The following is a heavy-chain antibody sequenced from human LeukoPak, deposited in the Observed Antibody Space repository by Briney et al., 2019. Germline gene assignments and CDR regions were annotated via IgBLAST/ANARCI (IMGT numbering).Heavy chain of an antibody. CDR3: ARDPYSGLFDY. V-gene: IGHV3-74*03. D-gene: IGHD4-11*01. J-gene: IGHJ4*02. Sequence: QPGGSLRLSCAASGFTLSNYWMIHWVRQVPGKGLQWVSRINNDGSLKTDGRDTGYADSVKGRFTISRDNAKNSLYLQMNSLRAEDTAVYYCARDPYSGLFDYWGQGTLVTVSS. CDR1: GFTLSNYW. CDR2: INNDGSLK.